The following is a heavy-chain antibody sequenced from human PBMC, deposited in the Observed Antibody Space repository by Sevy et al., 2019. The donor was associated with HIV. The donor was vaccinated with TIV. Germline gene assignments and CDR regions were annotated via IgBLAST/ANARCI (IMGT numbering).Heavy chain of an antibody. V-gene: IGHV3-33*01. J-gene: IGHJ4*02. CDR2: IWNDGSNK. Sequence: GGSLRLSCAASGFTFSNYGMHWVRQAPGKGLEWVAVIWNDGSNKYYADSVKGRFTISRDKSKNTLDLQMNTLRVEDTAGYFCARGGDFNDRSAKRDFDYWGQGTLVTVSS. D-gene: IGHD3-22*01. CDR3: ARGGDFNDRSAKRDFDY. CDR1: GFTFSNYG.